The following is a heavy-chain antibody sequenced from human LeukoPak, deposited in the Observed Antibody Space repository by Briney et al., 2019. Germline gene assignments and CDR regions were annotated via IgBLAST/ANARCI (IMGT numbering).Heavy chain of an antibody. CDR1: GFTFSTYV. CDR2: ISHDGTDT. Sequence: GGSLRLSCAASGFTFSTYVMHWVRQAPGKGLMWVSRISHDGTDTSYADSVKDRFTVSRDNAKNTLYLQMNSLRAEDTAVYYCARGKEQLSLDYWGQGTLVTVSS. D-gene: IGHD6-13*01. V-gene: IGHV3-74*01. CDR3: ARGKEQLSLDY. J-gene: IGHJ4*02.